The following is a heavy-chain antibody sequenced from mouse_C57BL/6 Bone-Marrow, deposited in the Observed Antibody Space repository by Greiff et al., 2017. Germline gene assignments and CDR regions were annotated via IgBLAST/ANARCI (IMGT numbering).Heavy chain of an antibody. CDR2: INPNNGGT. V-gene: IGHV1-22*01. J-gene: IGHJ4*01. CDR1: GYTCRDYN. D-gene: IGHD2-5*01. CDR3: AIYSNTFYAMDY. Sequence: VQLQQSGPELGKEGASVKMACKAAGYTCRDYNMHWGKQSHGKSLEWIGYINPNNGGTSYNQKFKGKATLTVNKSSSTAYMELRSLTSEDSAVYYCAIYSNTFYAMDYWGQGTSVTVSS.